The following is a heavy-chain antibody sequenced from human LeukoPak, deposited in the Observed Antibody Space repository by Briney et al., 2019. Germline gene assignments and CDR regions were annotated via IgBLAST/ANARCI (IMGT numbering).Heavy chain of an antibody. CDR1: GFTFSSYA. J-gene: IGHJ4*02. Sequence: GGTLRLSCACSGFTFSSYAMTWVRQAPGKGLEWVSSISSSGGSTYYADSVRGRFTISRDNSKNTLYLQMNSLRAEDTAVYYCAIGDYGDYVVDYWGQGTLVTVSS. CDR2: ISSSGGST. V-gene: IGHV3-23*01. CDR3: AIGDYGDYVVDY. D-gene: IGHD4-17*01.